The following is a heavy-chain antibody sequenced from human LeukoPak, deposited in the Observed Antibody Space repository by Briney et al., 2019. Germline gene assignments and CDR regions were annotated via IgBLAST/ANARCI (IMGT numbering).Heavy chain of an antibody. J-gene: IGHJ4*02. CDR1: GFTFNRSW. Sequence: PGGSLRLSCAASGFTFNRSWMNWVRQAPGKGLEWVANLDPSGSQKRYVDSVKGRFTISKDNPGASLYLDMYSQRAEDTAIYYCAIWTSGNYWGQGTLVTVSS. CDR2: LDPSGSQK. D-gene: IGHD1-1*01. CDR3: AIWTSGNY. V-gene: IGHV3-7*01.